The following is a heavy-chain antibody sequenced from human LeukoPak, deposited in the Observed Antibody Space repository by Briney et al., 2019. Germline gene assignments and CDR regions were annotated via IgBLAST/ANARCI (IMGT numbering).Heavy chain of an antibody. V-gene: IGHV3-21*01. Sequence: GGSLRLSCAASGFTFSSYSMNWVRQAPGKGLEWVSSISSSSSYIYYADSVKGRFTISRDNAKNSLYLQMNSLRAEETAVYYCARDDVKQCMDYWGRGTLVTVSS. CDR3: ARDDVKQCMDY. J-gene: IGHJ4*02. CDR1: GFTFSSYS. CDR2: ISSSSSYI. D-gene: IGHD6-19*01.